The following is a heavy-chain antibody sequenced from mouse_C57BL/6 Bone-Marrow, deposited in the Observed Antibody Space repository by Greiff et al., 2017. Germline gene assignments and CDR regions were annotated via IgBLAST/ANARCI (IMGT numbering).Heavy chain of an antibody. CDR2: ISDGGSYT. V-gene: IGHV5-4*03. J-gene: IGHJ2*01. Sequence: EVKLMESGGGLVKPGGSLKLSCAASGFTFSSYAMSWVRQTPEKRLEWVATISDGGSYTSYPDNVKGRFTISRDNAKNHLYLQMSHLKSEDTAMYYCARNWDLDYWGQGTTLTVSS. D-gene: IGHD4-1*01. CDR1: GFTFSSYA. CDR3: ARNWDLDY.